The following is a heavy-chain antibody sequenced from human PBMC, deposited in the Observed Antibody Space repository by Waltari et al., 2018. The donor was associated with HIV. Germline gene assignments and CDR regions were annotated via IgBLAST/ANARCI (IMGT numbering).Heavy chain of an antibody. V-gene: IGHV3-48*03. J-gene: IGHJ4*02. D-gene: IGHD2-8*01. Sequence: EVQLVESGGGLVQPGGSLRLSCATSGFTFSTYDMNWVRQAPGKGLEWLSHISSGGDSLYYAESVKGRFSISRDSAKNSLYLQINSLRVEDTAVYYCARDRGHISKWFVGFDYWGQGTLVTVSP. CDR2: ISSGGDSL. CDR1: GFTFSTYD. CDR3: ARDRGHISKWFVGFDY.